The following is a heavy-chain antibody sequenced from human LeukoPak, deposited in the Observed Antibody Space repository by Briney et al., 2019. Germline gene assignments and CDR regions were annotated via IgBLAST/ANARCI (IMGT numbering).Heavy chain of an antibody. CDR3: ARDRDSSGYPYYFDY. CDR1: GGTSSSYA. CDR2: IIPIFGTA. Sequence: AASVKVSCKASGGTSSSYAISWVRQAPGQGLEWMGGIIPIFGTANYAQKFQGRVTITADESTSTAYMELSSLRSEDTAVYYCARDRDSSGYPYYFDYWGQGTLVTVSS. D-gene: IGHD3-22*01. J-gene: IGHJ4*02. V-gene: IGHV1-69*13.